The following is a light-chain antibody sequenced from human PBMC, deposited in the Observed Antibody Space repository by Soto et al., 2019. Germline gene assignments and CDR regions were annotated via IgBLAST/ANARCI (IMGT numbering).Light chain of an antibody. CDR3: SSYISSSTPV. CDR1: SSDVGGHNY. V-gene: IGLV2-14*01. CDR2: DVS. Sequence: QSALTQPASVSGSPGQSITISCTGTSSDVGGHNYVSWYQQHPGKAPKLMIYDVSNRPSGVSNRFSGSKSGNTASLTISGLQAEDEADYYCSSYISSSTPVFGGGTKLTVL. J-gene: IGLJ2*01.